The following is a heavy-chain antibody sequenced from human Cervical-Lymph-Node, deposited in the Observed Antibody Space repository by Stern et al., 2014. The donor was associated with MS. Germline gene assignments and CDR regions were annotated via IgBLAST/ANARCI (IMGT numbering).Heavy chain of an antibody. D-gene: IGHD6-13*01. J-gene: IGHJ5*02. CDR1: GGTFIRHS. V-gene: IGHV1-69*01. CDR3: ARGPSTSWYSALNWFDP. CDR2: IIPAFGTT. Sequence: VQLVESGAEVKMPGSSVKVSCKASGGTFIRHSFSWVRQAPGQGLEWMGGIIPAFGTTKYAEKFQGRFNITADESTSMAYMELTSLRPEDTAVYYCARGPSTSWYSALNWFDPWGQGTLVTVSS.